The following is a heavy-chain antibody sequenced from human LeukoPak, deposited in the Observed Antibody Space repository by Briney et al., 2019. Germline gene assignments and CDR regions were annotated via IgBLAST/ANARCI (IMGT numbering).Heavy chain of an antibody. CDR3: ARGTSYYDFWSGYYRAAFDI. Sequence: GASVKVSCKASGYTFTSYDINWVRQATGQGLEWMGWMNPNSGNTGYAQKFQGRVTMTRNTSISTAYMELSSLRSEDTAVYYCARGTSYYDFWSGYYRAAFDIWGQGTMVTVSS. V-gene: IGHV1-8*01. D-gene: IGHD3-3*01. CDR2: MNPNSGNT. J-gene: IGHJ3*02. CDR1: GYTFTSYD.